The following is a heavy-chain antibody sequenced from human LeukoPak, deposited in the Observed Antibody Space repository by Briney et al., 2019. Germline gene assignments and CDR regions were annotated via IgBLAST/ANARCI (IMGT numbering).Heavy chain of an antibody. CDR2: ISGSGGST. CDR1: GFTFRNYA. D-gene: IGHD3-22*01. CDR3: AKAYSSGYWDYFDY. J-gene: IGHJ4*02. V-gene: IGHV3-23*01. Sequence: GGSLRLSCAASGFTFRNYAMSWVRQAPGKGLEWVSGISGSGGSTHYADSVKGRFPISRDNSKNTLYMEMNSLRAEDSAVYYCAKAYSSGYWDYFDYWGQGTLVTVSS.